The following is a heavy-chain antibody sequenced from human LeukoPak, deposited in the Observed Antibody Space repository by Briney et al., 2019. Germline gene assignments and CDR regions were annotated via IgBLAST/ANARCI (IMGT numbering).Heavy chain of an antibody. CDR2: ISGSGLST. V-gene: IGHV3-23*01. CDR3: AKDPEAMVISYYFDY. D-gene: IGHD5-18*01. J-gene: IGHJ4*02. CDR1: GFTFSSYA. Sequence: GGSLRLSCAASGFTFSSYAMSWVRQAPGKGLEWVSAISGSGLSTYYADSVKGRFTISRDNSKNTLYLQMNSLRAEDTALYYCAKDPEAMVISYYFDYWGQVTLVTVSS.